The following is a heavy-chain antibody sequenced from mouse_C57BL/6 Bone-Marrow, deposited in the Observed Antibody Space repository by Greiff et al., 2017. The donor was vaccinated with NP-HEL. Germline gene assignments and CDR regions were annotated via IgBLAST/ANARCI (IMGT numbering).Heavy chain of an antibody. CDR2: IHPNGGST. Sequence: VKLQQPGAELVKPGASVKLSCKASGYTFTSYWMHWVKQRPGQGLEWIGMIHPNGGSTNYNEKFKSKSTLTVDKSSSTAYMQLSSLTSEDSAVYYGAYDYGFSYAMDYWGQGTSVTVSS. V-gene: IGHV1-64*01. CDR3: AYDYGFSYAMDY. D-gene: IGHD2-4*01. CDR1: GYTFTSYW. J-gene: IGHJ4*01.